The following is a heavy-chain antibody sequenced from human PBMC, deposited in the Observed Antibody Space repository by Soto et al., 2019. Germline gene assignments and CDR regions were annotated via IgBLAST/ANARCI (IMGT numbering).Heavy chain of an antibody. V-gene: IGHV1-46*01. J-gene: IGHJ6*02. CDR1: GYTFTSYY. Sequence: GASVKVSCKASGYTFTSYYMHWVRQAPGQGLEWMGIINPSGGSTSYAQKFQGRVTMTRDTSTSTVYMELSSLRSEDTAVYYCARATRQWLVPYYYYGMDVWGQGTTVTV. D-gene: IGHD6-19*01. CDR3: ARATRQWLVPYYYYGMDV. CDR2: INPSGGST.